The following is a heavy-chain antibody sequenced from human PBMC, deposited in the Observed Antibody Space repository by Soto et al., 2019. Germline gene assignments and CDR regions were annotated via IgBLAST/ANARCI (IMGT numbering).Heavy chain of an antibody. Sequence: HPWGSLRLACAASVFTCSSYAMHWVRQAPGKGLEWVAVISYDGSNKYYADSVKGRFTISRDNSKNTLYLQMNSLRAEDTAVYYCAGGYCSSTSCYRYYYYGMDVWGQGTTVTVSS. CDR1: VFTCSSYA. CDR3: AGGYCSSTSCYRYYYYGMDV. J-gene: IGHJ6*02. V-gene: IGHV3-30-3*02. D-gene: IGHD2-2*02. CDR2: ISYDGSNK.